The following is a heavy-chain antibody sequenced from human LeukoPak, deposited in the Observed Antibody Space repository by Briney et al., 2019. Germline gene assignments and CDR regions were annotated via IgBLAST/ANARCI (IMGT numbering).Heavy chain of an antibody. Sequence: GASVKVSCKVSGYTLTDLSMHWVRQAPGKGLEWLGGFDPEDGETIYAQKFQGRVTMTRDTSISTAYMELSRLRSDDTAVYYCARSDSDDYGDYFDYWGQGTLVTVSS. CDR3: ARSDSDDYGDYFDY. V-gene: IGHV1-24*01. CDR1: GYTLTDLS. CDR2: FDPEDGET. J-gene: IGHJ4*02. D-gene: IGHD4-17*01.